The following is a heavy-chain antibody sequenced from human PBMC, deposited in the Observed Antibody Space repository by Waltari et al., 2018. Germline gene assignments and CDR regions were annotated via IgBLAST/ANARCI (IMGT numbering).Heavy chain of an antibody. D-gene: IGHD3-3*01. CDR2: ISGSGGST. Sequence: PGGSLRLSCAASGFTFSSYAMSWVRQAPGKGLEWVSAISGSGGSTYYADSVKGRFTISRDNSKNTLYLQMNSLRAEDTAVYYCAKDQRFLEWSDYFDYWGQGTLVTVSS. J-gene: IGHJ4*02. CDR1: GFTFSSYA. CDR3: AKDQRFLEWSDYFDY. V-gene: IGHV3-23*01.